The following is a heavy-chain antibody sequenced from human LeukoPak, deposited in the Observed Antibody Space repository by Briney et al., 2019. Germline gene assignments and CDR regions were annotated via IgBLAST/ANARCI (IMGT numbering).Heavy chain of an antibody. J-gene: IGHJ4*02. CDR2: MFYRGST. Sequence: SETLSLTCTVSGCSITGASYYWGWIRQRPGQGLEWMWRMFYRGSTYYHPSLNSLVSICAVTSKKQFSLRLSSVTAADTAVYYCANHSISGSSCSSSRCYVGYWGQGTLVTVSS. D-gene: IGHD2-2*01. CDR1: GCSITGASYY. V-gene: IGHV4-39*01. CDR3: ANHSISGSSCSSSRCYVGY.